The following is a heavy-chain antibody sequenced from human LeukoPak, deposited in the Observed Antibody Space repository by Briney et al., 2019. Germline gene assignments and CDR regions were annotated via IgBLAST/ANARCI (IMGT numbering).Heavy chain of an antibody. Sequence: GASVTVSCKASGYSFTGYYMHWVRQAPREGLEWKGWINPNSGDTNYAKKFQGRVTMTRDTSISTAYMELSRLRSDDTAVYYCARYYGDYPLYYYYMDVWGKGTTVTVSS. D-gene: IGHD4-17*01. CDR3: ARYYGDYPLYYYYMDV. J-gene: IGHJ6*03. V-gene: IGHV1-2*02. CDR1: GYSFTGYY. CDR2: INPNSGDT.